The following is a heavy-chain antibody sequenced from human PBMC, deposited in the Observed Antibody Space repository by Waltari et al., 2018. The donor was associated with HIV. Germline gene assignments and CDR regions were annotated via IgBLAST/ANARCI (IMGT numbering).Heavy chain of an antibody. CDR3: ARGTITMVRGDHWFDP. V-gene: IGHV4-34*01. D-gene: IGHD3-10*01. CDR1: GGSFSGYY. Sequence: QVQLQQWGAGLLKPSETLSLTCAVYGGSFSGYYWSWIRQPPGKGLEWIGEINHSGSTNYNPSLKSRVTISVDTSKNQFSLKLSSVTAADTAVYYCARGTITMVRGDHWFDPWGQGTLVTVSS. CDR2: INHSGST. J-gene: IGHJ5*02.